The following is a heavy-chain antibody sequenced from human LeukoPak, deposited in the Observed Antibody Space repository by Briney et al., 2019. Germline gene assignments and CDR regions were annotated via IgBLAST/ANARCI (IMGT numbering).Heavy chain of an antibody. D-gene: IGHD4-17*01. Sequence: GGSLRLSCAASGFTLSSYAMSWVRQAPGKGLEWVSSISTSSSYIYYADSVKGRFTISRDNAKNSLYLQMNSLRAEDTAVYYCARHYGDYSFGYYYYYYMDVWGKGTTVTVSS. CDR2: ISTSSSYI. V-gene: IGHV3-21*04. CDR3: ARHYGDYSFGYYYYYYMDV. J-gene: IGHJ6*03. CDR1: GFTLSSYA.